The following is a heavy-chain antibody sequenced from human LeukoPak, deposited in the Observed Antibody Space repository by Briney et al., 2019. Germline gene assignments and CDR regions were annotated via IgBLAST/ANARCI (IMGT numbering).Heavy chain of an antibody. CDR3: VRDTVRFAPSHPQRAAFDV. V-gene: IGHV1-18*01. CDR1: GYTFTNFG. CDR2: ISTTNGDT. Sequence: ASVRVSCKASGYTFTNFGISWVRQAPGQGLEYMGWISTTNGDTNYALKVQGRVTMTTDASTTTATMELRNLRSDDSGVYYCVRDTVRFAPSHPQRAAFDVWGQGTMVTVSS. J-gene: IGHJ3*01. D-gene: IGHD3-3*01.